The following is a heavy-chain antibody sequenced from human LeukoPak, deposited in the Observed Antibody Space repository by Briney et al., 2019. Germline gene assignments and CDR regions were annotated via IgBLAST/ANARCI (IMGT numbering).Heavy chain of an antibody. Sequence: GGSLRLSCAASGFTFSSYSMNWVRQAPGKGLEWVSSISSSSSYIYYADSVKGRFTISRDNAKNSLYLQMNSLRAEDTAVYYCARAANGYSSENWFDPWGQGTLVTVSS. CDR3: ARAANGYSSENWFDP. D-gene: IGHD6-25*01. CDR2: ISSSSSYI. CDR1: GFTFSSYS. J-gene: IGHJ5*02. V-gene: IGHV3-21*01.